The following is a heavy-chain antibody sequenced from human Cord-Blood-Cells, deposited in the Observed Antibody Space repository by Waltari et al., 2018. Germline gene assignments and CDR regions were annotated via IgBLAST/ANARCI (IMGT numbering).Heavy chain of an antibody. CDR1: GFTFSSYA. D-gene: IGHD1-26*01. CDR3: ARAGSSLDAFDI. Sequence: QVQLVESGGGVVQPGRSLRLSCAAFGFTFSSYAMTWVRQAPGKGVEWVAVISYDGSNKYYPDSVKCRFTISRDKSKNTLYLQMNSLRAEDTAVYYCARAGSSLDAFDIWGQGTMVTVSS. CDR2: ISYDGSNK. V-gene: IGHV3-30-3*01. J-gene: IGHJ3*02.